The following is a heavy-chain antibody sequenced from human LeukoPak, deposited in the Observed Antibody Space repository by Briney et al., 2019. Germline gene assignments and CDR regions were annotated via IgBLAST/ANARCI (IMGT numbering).Heavy chain of an antibody. CDR3: ARGLQSITIFDYYYYGMDV. D-gene: IGHD3-3*01. Sequence: ASVKVSCKASGYTFPSYFMHWVRQAPGQGLEWMGIINPTGGSTTYAQKFQGRVTMTRDTSTSTVYMELSSLRSDDTAVYYCARGLQSITIFDYYYYGMDVWGQGTTVTVSS. V-gene: IGHV1-46*01. CDR2: INPTGGST. J-gene: IGHJ6*02. CDR1: GYTFPSYF.